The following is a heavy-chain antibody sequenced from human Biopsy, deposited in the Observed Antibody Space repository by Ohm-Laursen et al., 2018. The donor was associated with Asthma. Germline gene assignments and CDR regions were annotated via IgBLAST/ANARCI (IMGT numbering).Heavy chain of an antibody. V-gene: IGHV4-34*01. D-gene: IGHD5-24*01. J-gene: IGHJ4*02. CDR1: GGSFSGYY. CDR2: INHSGST. CDR3: ARVKDGYNFDY. Sequence: TLSLTCTVSGGSFSGYYWSWIRQPPGKGLEWIGEINHSGSTNYNPSLKSRVTISVDTSKNQFSLKLSSVTAADTAVYYCARVKDGYNFDYWGQGTLVTVSS.